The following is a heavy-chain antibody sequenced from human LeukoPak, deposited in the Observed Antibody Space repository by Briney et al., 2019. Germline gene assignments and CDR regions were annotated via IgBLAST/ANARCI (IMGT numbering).Heavy chain of an antibody. D-gene: IGHD1-14*01. V-gene: IGHV3-9*01. CDR3: VKDRRNPYRPEGPFDP. CDR1: GFTLEDYA. Sequence: GGSLRLSCAASGFTLEDYAMHWVRQAPGKGLEWVSGINWNSGSIGHADSVKGRFTISRDNVMNSLYLQMNSLRPEDTALYYCVKDRRNPYRPEGPFDPWGQGTLVTVSS. CDR2: INWNSGSI. J-gene: IGHJ5*02.